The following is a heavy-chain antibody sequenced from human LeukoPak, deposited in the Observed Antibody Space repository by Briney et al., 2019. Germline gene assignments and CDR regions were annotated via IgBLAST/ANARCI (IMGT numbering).Heavy chain of an antibody. D-gene: IGHD3-22*01. Sequence: PSETLSLTCAVYGGSFSGYYWSWIRQPPGKGLEWIGEINHSGSTNYNPSLKSRVTISVDTSKNQFSLKLSSVTAADTAVYYCARGGYYYDSSGYYHHPSDYWGQGTPVTVSS. CDR2: INHSGST. CDR3: ARGGYYYDSSGYYHHPSDY. J-gene: IGHJ4*02. V-gene: IGHV4-34*01. CDR1: GGSFSGYY.